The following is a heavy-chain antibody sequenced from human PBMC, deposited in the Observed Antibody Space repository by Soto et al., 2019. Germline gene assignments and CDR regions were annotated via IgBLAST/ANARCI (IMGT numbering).Heavy chain of an antibody. D-gene: IGHD6-19*01. CDR3: ARHVEEMYSSGWDVPFDY. V-gene: IGHV4-59*08. CDR1: GGSISSYY. CDR2: IYYSGST. J-gene: IGHJ4*02. Sequence: PSETLSLTCTVSGGSISSYYWSWIRQPPGKGLEWIGYIYYSGSTNYNPSLKGRVTISVDTSKNQFSLKLSSVTAADTAVYYCARHVEEMYSSGWDVPFDYWGQGTLVTVSS.